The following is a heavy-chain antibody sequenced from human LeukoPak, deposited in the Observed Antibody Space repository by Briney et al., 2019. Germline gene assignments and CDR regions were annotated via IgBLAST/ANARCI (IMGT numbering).Heavy chain of an antibody. V-gene: IGHV3-23*01. Sequence: GGSLRLSRAASGFTFSSYAMSWVRQAPGKGLEWVSAISASGGSTYYADSMKGRFTISRDNSKNTLYLQMNSLRAEDTAVYYCAKGSMVRGDYSYYFDCWGQGTLVTVSS. CDR2: ISASGGST. D-gene: IGHD3-10*01. CDR1: GFTFSSYA. CDR3: AKGSMVRGDYSYYFDC. J-gene: IGHJ4*02.